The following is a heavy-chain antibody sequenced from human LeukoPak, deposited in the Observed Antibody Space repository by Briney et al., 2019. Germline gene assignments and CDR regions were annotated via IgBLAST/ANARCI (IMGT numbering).Heavy chain of an antibody. CDR3: ARGHSGWLYDVFDL. CDR1: GGSFSGYY. D-gene: IGHD6-19*01. Sequence: SETLSLTCAVYGGSFSGYYWSWIRQPPGKGLEWIGYIYYSGSTNCNPSLKSRVTISVDTSKNQFSLKLSSVTAADTAVYYCARGHSGWLYDVFDLWGQGTMVTVSS. J-gene: IGHJ3*01. V-gene: IGHV4-59*01. CDR2: IYYSGST.